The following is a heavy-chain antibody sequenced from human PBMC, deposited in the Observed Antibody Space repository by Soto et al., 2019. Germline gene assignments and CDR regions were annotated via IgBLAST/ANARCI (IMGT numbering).Heavy chain of an antibody. CDR2: ISGSGGST. CDR1: GFTFSSYA. V-gene: IGHV3-23*01. CDR3: AKPPQPTVTTGSLSDY. Sequence: GGSLRLSCAASGFTFSSYAMSWVRQAPGKGLEWVSAISGSGGSTYYADSVKGRFTISRDNSKNTLYLQMNSLRAEDTAVYYCAKPPQPTVTTGSLSDYWGQGTLVTVSS. J-gene: IGHJ4*02. D-gene: IGHD4-17*01.